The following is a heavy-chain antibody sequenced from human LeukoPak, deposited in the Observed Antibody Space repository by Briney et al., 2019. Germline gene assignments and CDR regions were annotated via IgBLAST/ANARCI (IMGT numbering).Heavy chain of an antibody. CDR2: IYSGGST. Sequence: GGSLRLSCAASGFTVSSNYMSWVRQAPGKGLEWVSVIYSGGSTYYADSVKGRFTISRDNSKNTLYLQMNSPRAEDTAVYYCSLQSAVAGTTDDYWGQGTLVTVSS. CDR3: SLQSAVAGTTDDY. V-gene: IGHV3-53*01. D-gene: IGHD6-19*01. J-gene: IGHJ4*02. CDR1: GFTVSSNY.